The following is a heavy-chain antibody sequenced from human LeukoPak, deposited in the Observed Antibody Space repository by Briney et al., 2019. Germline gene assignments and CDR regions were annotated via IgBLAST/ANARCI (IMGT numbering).Heavy chain of an antibody. J-gene: IGHJ6*03. D-gene: IGHD1-7*01. CDR3: ARAELDYYYYYYMDV. Sequence: SETLSLTCAVYGGSFTYYHWSWIRQPPGKGLEWIGSIYHSGSTYYNPSLKSRVTISVDTSKNQFSLKLSSVTAADTAVYYCARAELDYYYYYYMDVWGKGTTVTVSS. CDR1: GGSFTYYH. CDR2: IYHSGST. V-gene: IGHV4-34*01.